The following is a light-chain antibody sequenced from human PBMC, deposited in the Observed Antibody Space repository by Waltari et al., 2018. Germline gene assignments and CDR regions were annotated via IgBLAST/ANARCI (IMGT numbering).Light chain of an antibody. V-gene: IGKV1-39*01. CDR2: AAS. CDR3: QQTYANTPA. CDR1: QPITVY. Sequence: DVQMTQSPSSLSASVGDRVTITCRASQPITVYLNWYQHRFGEAPKLRISAASPLQSGVPSRFSGGGSGTVFTLTINSLQHEDFATYCCQQTYANTPAFGEGTKVEV. J-gene: IGKJ4*02.